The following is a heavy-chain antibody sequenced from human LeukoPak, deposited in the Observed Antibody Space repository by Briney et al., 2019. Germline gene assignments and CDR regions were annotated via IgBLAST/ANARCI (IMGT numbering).Heavy chain of an antibody. V-gene: IGHV3-53*01. Sequence: GGSLRLSCAASGFTVSNNYMSWVRQAPGKGLEWVSFIYSGGSTYYADPVKGRFTISRDNSKNTLYLQMNSLRAEDTAVYYCARYGSGNYYNGEWFDPWGQGTLVTVSS. CDR2: IYSGGST. D-gene: IGHD3-10*01. CDR1: GFTVSNNY. J-gene: IGHJ5*02. CDR3: ARYGSGNYYNGEWFDP.